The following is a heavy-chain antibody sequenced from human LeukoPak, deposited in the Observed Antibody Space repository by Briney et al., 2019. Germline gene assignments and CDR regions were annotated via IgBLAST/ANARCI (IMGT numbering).Heavy chain of an antibody. CDR2: IYWDDDK. Sequence: SGPTLVKPTQTLTLTCTFSGFSLSTSGVGVGWIRQPPGKALERLALIYWDDDKRYSPSLKSRLTITKDTSKNQVVLTMTNMDPVDTATYYCALRSVAGQSDAFDIWGQGTMVTVSS. D-gene: IGHD6-19*01. CDR3: ALRSVAGQSDAFDI. CDR1: GFSLSTSGVG. V-gene: IGHV2-5*02. J-gene: IGHJ3*02.